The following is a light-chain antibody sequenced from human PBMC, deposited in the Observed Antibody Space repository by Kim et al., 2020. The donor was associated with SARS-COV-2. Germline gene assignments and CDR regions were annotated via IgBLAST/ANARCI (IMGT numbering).Light chain of an antibody. CDR1: NSDIGSNT. J-gene: IGLJ1*01. V-gene: IGLV1-44*01. CDR3: AAWDESLNGPYV. Sequence: QSVVTQPPSASGTPGQRVTIACSGTNSDIGSNTVNWYQQLPGTTPKLLIYSDNQRPSGVPDRFSGSKSGTSASLAISGLQPEDEADYYCAAWDESLNGPYVFGSGTKVTVL. CDR2: SDN.